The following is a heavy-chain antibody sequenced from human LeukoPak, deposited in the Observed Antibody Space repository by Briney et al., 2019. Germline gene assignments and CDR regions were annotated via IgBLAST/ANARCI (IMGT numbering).Heavy chain of an antibody. J-gene: IGHJ4*02. Sequence: ASVKVSCKASGGTFSSYAISWVRQAPGQGLEWMGGIIPIFGTANYAQKFQGRVTITAGESTSTAYMELSSLRSEDTAVYYCARGDNYYDSSGYYYEPHYFDYWGQGTLVTVSS. D-gene: IGHD3-22*01. CDR1: GGTFSSYA. V-gene: IGHV1-69*13. CDR2: IIPIFGTA. CDR3: ARGDNYYDSSGYYYEPHYFDY.